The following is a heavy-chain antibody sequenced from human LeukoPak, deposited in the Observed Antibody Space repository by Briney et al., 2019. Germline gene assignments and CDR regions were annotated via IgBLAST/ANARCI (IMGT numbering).Heavy chain of an antibody. CDR3: ANSVLRYFDWLSPRDAFDI. V-gene: IGHV3-7*03. CDR2: IKKDGSEK. Sequence: PGGSLRLSCAASGFTFSSYWMSWVRQAPGKGLEWVANIKKDGSEKYYVDSVKGRFTISRDNAKTSLYLQMNSLRAEDTAVYYCANSVLRYFDWLSPRDAFDIWGQGTMVTVSS. J-gene: IGHJ3*02. D-gene: IGHD3-9*01. CDR1: GFTFSSYW.